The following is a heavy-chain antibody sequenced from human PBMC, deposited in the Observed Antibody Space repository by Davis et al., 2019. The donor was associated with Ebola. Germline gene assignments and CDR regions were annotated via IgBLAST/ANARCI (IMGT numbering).Heavy chain of an antibody. V-gene: IGHV1-69*06. CDR3: AREGYSSGWYPEYWYFDL. CDR2: IIPIFSTA. Sequence: AASVTVSCKASVGTFSSYAISWVRQAPGQGLEWMGGIIPIFSTANYAQKFQGRVTITADKSTSTAYMELSSLRSEDTAVYYCAREGYSSGWYPEYWYFDLWGRGTLVTVSS. J-gene: IGHJ2*01. CDR1: VGTFSSYA. D-gene: IGHD6-19*01.